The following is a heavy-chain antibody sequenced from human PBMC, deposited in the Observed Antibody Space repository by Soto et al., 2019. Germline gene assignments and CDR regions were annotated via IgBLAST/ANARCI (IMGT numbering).Heavy chain of an antibody. CDR3: ARDDSSGYYPAGPDY. V-gene: IGHV3-30-3*01. D-gene: IGHD3-22*01. CDR1: GFTFSSYA. J-gene: IGHJ4*02. Sequence: GGSLRLSCAASGFTFSSYAMHWVRQAPGKGLEWVAVISYDGSNKYYADSVKGRFTISRDNSKNTLYLQMNSLRAEDTAVYYCARDDSSGYYPAGPDYWGQGTLVTVSS. CDR2: ISYDGSNK.